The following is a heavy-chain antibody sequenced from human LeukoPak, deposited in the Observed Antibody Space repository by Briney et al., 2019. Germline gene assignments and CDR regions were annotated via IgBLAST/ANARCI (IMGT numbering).Heavy chain of an antibody. CDR1: GDTFSSYA. Sequence: SVKVSCKASGDTFSSYAISRVRQAPGQGLEWMGRIIPIFGIANYAQKFQGRVTITADKSTSTAYMKLSSLRSEDTAVYYCARVPHDYGDYVSSHYGMDVWGQGTTVTVSS. D-gene: IGHD4-17*01. CDR3: ARVPHDYGDYVSSHYGMDV. J-gene: IGHJ6*02. V-gene: IGHV1-69*04. CDR2: IIPIFGIA.